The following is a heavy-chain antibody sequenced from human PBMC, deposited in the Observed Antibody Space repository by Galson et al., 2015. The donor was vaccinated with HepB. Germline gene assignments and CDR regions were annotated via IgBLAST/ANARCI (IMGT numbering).Heavy chain of an antibody. V-gene: IGHV1-18*04. Sequence: SVKVSCKASGYTFTSYGISWVRQAPGQGLEWMGWISAYNGNTNXXQKLXGRVTMTXXXSTSTAYMEXXXXXXXXXXVXXXARARIQLXFXLTEWGQGTLV. CDR3: ARARIQLXFXLTE. CDR1: GYTFTSYG. J-gene: IGHJ4*02. CDR2: ISAYNGNT. D-gene: IGHD5-18*01.